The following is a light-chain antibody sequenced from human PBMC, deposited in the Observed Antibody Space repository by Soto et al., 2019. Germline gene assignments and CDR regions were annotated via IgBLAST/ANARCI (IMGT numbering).Light chain of an antibody. V-gene: IGLV2-14*01. Sequence: QSALTQPASVSGSPGQSITISCTGTSSDVGGYNYVSWYQQHPGKAPKLMIYEVSNRPSGVSNRFSGSKSGNTASLTISGLQADDEADYYCSSYTSINTRVFGGGTQLTVL. J-gene: IGLJ3*02. CDR2: EVS. CDR3: SSYTSINTRV. CDR1: SSDVGGYNY.